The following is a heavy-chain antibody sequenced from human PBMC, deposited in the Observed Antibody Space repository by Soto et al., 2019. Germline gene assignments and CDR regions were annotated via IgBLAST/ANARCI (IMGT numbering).Heavy chain of an antibody. CDR2: IYSGGST. Sequence: GGSLRLSSADSGFTVSSNYMSWVRQAPGTGLEWVSVIYSGGSTYYADSVKGRFTISRDNSKNTLYLQMNSLRAEDTAVYYCARASFKYSSSWYYFDYWGQGTLVTVSS. CDR1: GFTVSSNY. CDR3: ARASFKYSSSWYYFDY. J-gene: IGHJ4*02. V-gene: IGHV3-66*01. D-gene: IGHD6-13*01.